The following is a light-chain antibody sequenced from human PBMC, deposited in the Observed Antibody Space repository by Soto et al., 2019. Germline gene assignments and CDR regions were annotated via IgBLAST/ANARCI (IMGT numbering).Light chain of an antibody. Sequence: QSVLTQPPSVSGAPGQRVTISCTGSSSNIGGNSVSWYQQLPGTAPTLLIYDDNKRPSGIPDRFSGSKSGTSATLGITGFQTGDEADYYCGSWDSSMSAYVFGTGTKGTVL. V-gene: IGLV1-51*01. CDR1: SSNIGGNS. CDR2: DDN. J-gene: IGLJ1*01. CDR3: GSWDSSMSAYV.